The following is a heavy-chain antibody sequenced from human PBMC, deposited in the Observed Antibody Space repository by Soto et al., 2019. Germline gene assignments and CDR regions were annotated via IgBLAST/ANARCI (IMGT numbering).Heavy chain of an antibody. D-gene: IGHD6-6*01. CDR1: GGSFSGYY. CDR2: INHSGST. J-gene: IGHJ4*02. Sequence: PXETLSLTCAVYGGSFSGYYWSWIRQPPGKGLEWIGEINHSGSTNYNPSLKSRVTISVDTSKNQFSLKLSPVTAADTAVYYCARRRSIAARSFDYWGQGTLVTVSS. CDR3: ARRRSIAARSFDY. V-gene: IGHV4-34*01.